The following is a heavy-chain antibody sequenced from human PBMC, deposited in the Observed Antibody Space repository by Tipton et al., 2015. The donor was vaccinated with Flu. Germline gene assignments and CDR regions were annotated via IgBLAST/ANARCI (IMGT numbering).Heavy chain of an antibody. CDR2: IYTSGST. J-gene: IGHJ4*02. Sequence: TLSLTCTVSGGSLSSYYWSWIRQPAGKGLEWIGRIYTSGSTNYNPSLKSRLTISVDASKQQFSLKLSSVTAADTAVYYCARGSGSGTFMIFDLWGQGTLVTVSS. CDR3: ARGSGSGTFMIFDL. CDR1: GGSLSSYY. D-gene: IGHD3-10*01. V-gene: IGHV4-4*07.